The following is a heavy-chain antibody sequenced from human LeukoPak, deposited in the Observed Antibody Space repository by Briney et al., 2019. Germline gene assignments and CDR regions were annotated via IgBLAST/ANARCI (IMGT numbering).Heavy chain of an antibody. J-gene: IGHJ4*02. CDR3: AKGLWFGELLRGYYFDY. Sequence: GGSLRLSCAASGFTFSSYAMSWVRQAPGKGLEWVPAISGSGGSTYYADSVKGPFTISRDNSKNTLYLQMNSLKAEGTAEHDSAKGLWFGELLRGYYFDYWGQGTLVTVSS. CDR2: ISGSGGST. D-gene: IGHD3-10*01. V-gene: IGHV3-23*01. CDR1: GFTFSSYA.